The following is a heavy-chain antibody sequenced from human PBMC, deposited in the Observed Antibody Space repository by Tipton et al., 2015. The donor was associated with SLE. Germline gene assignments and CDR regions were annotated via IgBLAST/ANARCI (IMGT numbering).Heavy chain of an antibody. J-gene: IGHJ4*02. CDR1: GGSISSGGYY. CDR2: ISYSGST. Sequence: TLSLTCTVSGGSISSGGYYWSWIRQHPGKGLEWIGYISYSGSTYYNPSLKSRVTISVDTSKNQFSLKLSSVTAADTAVYYCARRDITSGLDFWGQGTLVTVSS. V-gene: IGHV4-31*03. CDR3: ARRDITSGLDF. D-gene: IGHD3-10*01.